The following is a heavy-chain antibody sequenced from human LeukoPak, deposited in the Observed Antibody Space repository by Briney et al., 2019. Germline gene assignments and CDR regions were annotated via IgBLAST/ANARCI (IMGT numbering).Heavy chain of an antibody. Sequence: TGGSLRLSCAASGFTFSSYGMHWVRQAPGKGLEWVAVIWYDGSDKYYADSVKGRFTISRDNSKNTLYLQMNSLRAEDTAVYYCARWCCSGGSCYGIDYWGQGTLVTVSS. CDR1: GFTFSSYG. CDR2: IWYDGSDK. J-gene: IGHJ4*02. D-gene: IGHD2-15*01. CDR3: ARWCCSGGSCYGIDY. V-gene: IGHV3-33*01.